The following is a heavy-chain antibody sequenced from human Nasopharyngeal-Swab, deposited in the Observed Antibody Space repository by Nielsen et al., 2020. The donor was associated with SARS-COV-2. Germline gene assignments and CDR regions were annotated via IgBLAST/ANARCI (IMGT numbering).Heavy chain of an antibody. J-gene: IGHJ5*02. Sequence: TLSLTCALYGGSFSGYYWSWIRQPPGKGLEWIGEINHSGSTNYNPSLKSRVTISVDTSKNQFSLKLSSVTAADTAVYYCASNTYYYGSGSDFPWFDPWGQGTLVTVSS. V-gene: IGHV4-34*01. CDR1: GGSFSGYY. CDR3: ASNTYYYGSGSDFPWFDP. CDR2: INHSGST. D-gene: IGHD3-10*01.